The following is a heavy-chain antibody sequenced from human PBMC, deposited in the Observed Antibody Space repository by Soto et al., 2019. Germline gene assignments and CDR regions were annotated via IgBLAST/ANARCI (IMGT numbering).Heavy chain of an antibody. CDR2: ISSSSSYI. J-gene: IGHJ3*02. V-gene: IGHV3-21*01. CDR3: ARWRYCTNGVCYAFDI. Sequence: GGSLRLSCAASGFTFSSYSMNWVRQAPGKGLEWVSSISSSSSYIYYADSVKGRFTISRDNAKNSLYLQMNSRRAEDTAVYYCARWRYCTNGVCYAFDIWGQGTMVTVSS. D-gene: IGHD2-8*01. CDR1: GFTFSSYS.